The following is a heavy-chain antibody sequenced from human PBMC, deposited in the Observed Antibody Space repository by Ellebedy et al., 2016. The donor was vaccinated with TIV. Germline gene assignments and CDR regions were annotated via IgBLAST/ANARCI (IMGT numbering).Heavy chain of an antibody. D-gene: IGHD6-19*01. V-gene: IGHV4-39*01. CDR2: ICYSGVT. J-gene: IGHJ6*02. CDR1: GGSISTTSYY. Sequence: MPSETLSLTCTVSGGSISTTSYYWDCIRQPPGKGLAWIGSICYSGVTYYNPSLKSRLTISVDTSKNQFSLRLNSVTAADTATYYCSRHSSGWGGMHVWGQGTTVTVS. CDR3: SRHSSGWGGMHV.